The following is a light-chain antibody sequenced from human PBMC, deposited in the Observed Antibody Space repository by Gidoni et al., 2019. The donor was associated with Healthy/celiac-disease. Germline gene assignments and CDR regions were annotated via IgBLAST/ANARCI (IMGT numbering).Light chain of an antibody. CDR3: SSYTSSSTYV. V-gene: IGLV2-14*03. J-gene: IGLJ1*01. CDR2: DVS. CDR1: SSDVGGYNY. Sequence: QSALTQPASVSGSPGQSITISCTGTSSDVGGYNYVSCYQQHPGKAPNLMIYDVSNRPSGVSNRFSASKSGNTASLTISGLHAEDDADYYCSSYTSSSTYVFGTGTKVTVL.